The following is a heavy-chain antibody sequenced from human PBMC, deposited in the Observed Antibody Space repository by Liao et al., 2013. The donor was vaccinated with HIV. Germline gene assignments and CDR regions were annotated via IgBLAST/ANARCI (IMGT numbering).Heavy chain of an antibody. CDR1: GGSFSGYY. CDR2: INHSGST. Sequence: QVQLQQWGAGLLKPSETLSLTCAVYGGSFSGYYWSWIRQPPGKGLEWIGEINHSGSTNYNPSLKSRVTISVDTSKNQFSLKLSSVTAADTAVYYCARGGRQSSRGRFDPWGPGNPWVTVSS. D-gene: IGHD6-13*01. V-gene: IGHV4-34*01. J-gene: IGHJ5*02. CDR3: ARGGRQSSRGRFDP.